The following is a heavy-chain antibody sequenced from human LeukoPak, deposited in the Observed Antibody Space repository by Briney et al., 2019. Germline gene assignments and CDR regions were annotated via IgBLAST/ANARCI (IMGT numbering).Heavy chain of an antibody. D-gene: IGHD6-19*01. Sequence: GGSLRLSCAASGFTVSSNHMSWVRQAPGKGLEWVSAIYSGGSTYYADSVKGRFTISRDNSKNTLYLQMNSLRAEDTAVYYCARSPRVAAPPIFGDWGQGTLVTVSS. CDR1: GFTVSSNH. J-gene: IGHJ4*02. CDR3: ARSPRVAAPPIFGD. V-gene: IGHV3-66*01. CDR2: IYSGGST.